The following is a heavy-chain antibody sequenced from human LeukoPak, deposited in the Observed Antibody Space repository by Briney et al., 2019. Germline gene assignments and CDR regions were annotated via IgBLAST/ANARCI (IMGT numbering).Heavy chain of an antibody. D-gene: IGHD2-21*02. CDR3: ARYPYCGGDCS. V-gene: IGHV4-31*03. J-gene: IGHJ5*02. CDR2: IYYSGST. Sequence: SETLSLTCTVSGGSISSGDYYWSWIRQHPGTGLEWIGYIYYSGSTYYNPSLKSRVTISVDTSKNQFSLKLSSVTAADTAVYYCARYPYCGGDCSWGQGTLVTVSS. CDR1: GGSISSGDYY.